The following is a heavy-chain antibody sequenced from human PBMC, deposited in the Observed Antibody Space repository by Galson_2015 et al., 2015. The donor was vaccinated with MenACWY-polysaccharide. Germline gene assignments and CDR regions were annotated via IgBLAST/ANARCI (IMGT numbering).Heavy chain of an antibody. CDR1: GDSVSSNSAA. Sequence: CAISGDSVSSNSAAWNWIRQSPSRGLEWLGRIYYRSKSYNDYAVSVKSRITINPDTSKNQFSLQLNSVTPEDTAVYFCARGGSGSLAPNGNAFEGWGQGTMVSVSS. J-gene: IGHJ3*01. CDR3: ARGGSGSLAPNGNAFEG. V-gene: IGHV6-1*01. D-gene: IGHD3-22*01. CDR2: IYYRSKSYN.